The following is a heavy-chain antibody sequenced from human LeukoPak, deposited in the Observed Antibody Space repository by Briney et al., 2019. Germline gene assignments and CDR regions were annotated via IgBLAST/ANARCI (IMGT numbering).Heavy chain of an antibody. V-gene: IGHV4-59*01. CDR1: GASITNDY. J-gene: IGHJ3*02. Sequence: SETLSLTCSVSGASITNDYWSWIRQPPGKGLEWIGWLHYSGSTSCNPSLKSRVTMSVDTSRNQFSLKLTSLSPADTAVYYCARYGSSGVWKSFDIWGHGTMVTVSS. CDR3: ARYGSSGVWKSFDI. D-gene: IGHD2-15*01. CDR2: LHYSGST.